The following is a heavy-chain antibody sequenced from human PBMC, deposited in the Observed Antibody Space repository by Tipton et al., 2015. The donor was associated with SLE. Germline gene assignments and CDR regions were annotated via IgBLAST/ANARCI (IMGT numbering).Heavy chain of an antibody. CDR3: ARERSGSYY. D-gene: IGHD1-26*01. V-gene: IGHV3-23*01. CDR1: GFTFSSYA. J-gene: IGHJ4*02. Sequence: SLRLSCAASGFTFSSYAMNWVRQAPGKGLEWVSGISGSGVTPYYADSVKGRFTISRDNSKNTLYLQMNSLRAEDTAVYYCARERSGSYYWGQGTLVTVSS. CDR2: ISGSGVTP.